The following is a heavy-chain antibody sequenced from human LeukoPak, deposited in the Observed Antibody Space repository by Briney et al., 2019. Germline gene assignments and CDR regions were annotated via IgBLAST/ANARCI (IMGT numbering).Heavy chain of an antibody. CDR2: ISSGASTI. J-gene: IGHJ4*02. D-gene: IGHD3-16*02. V-gene: IGHV3-48*03. CDR1: GFTFSSYE. CDR3: ARDKTDYDYVWGSYRPMDY. Sequence: GGSLRLSCAASGFTFSSYEMNWVRQAPGKGLDWVSFISSGASTIYYADSVKGRFTISRDNAKNSLYLQMNSLRAEDTAVYYCARDKTDYDYVWGSYRPMDYWGQGTLVTVSS.